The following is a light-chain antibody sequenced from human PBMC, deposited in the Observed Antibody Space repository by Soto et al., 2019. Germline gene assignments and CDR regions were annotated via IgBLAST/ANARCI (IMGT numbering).Light chain of an antibody. J-gene: IGKJ1*01. Sequence: EIVLTQSPGTLSLSPGERATLSCRASQSVSNNYLAWYQQKPGQAPRLLIYGATSRAAGIPDRFGGSGSGTDFTLTISRLEPEDFAMYYCQQYTQSLWTFGQGTKVDIK. CDR2: GAT. CDR1: QSVSNNY. V-gene: IGKV3-20*01. CDR3: QQYTQSLWT.